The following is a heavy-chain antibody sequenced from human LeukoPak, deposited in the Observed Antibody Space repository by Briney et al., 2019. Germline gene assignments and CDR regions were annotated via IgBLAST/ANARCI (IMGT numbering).Heavy chain of an antibody. CDR2: IKQDGGER. CDR3: ARRHISRPAGNVFDI. D-gene: IGHD6-13*01. J-gene: IGHJ3*02. V-gene: IGHV3-7*01. CDR1: GFTFSSYG. Sequence: GGSLRLSCAASGFTFSSYGMNWVRQAPGKGLEWVANIKQDGGERYYVDSVKGRFTISRDNAKNSLYLQMNSLRAEDTAVYYCARRHISRPAGNVFDIWGQGTMVTVSS.